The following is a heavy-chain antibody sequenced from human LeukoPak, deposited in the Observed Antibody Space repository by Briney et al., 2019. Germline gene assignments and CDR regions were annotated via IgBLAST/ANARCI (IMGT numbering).Heavy chain of an antibody. CDR2: ISSSGSTI. CDR1: GFTFSDYY. CDR3: AKDLIGHYYYYMDV. J-gene: IGHJ6*03. V-gene: IGHV3-11*01. Sequence: GGSLRLSCAASGFTFSDYYMSWIRQAPGKGLEWVSYISSSGSTIYYADSVKGRFTISRDNSKNTLYLQMNSLRAEDTAVYYCAKDLIGHYYYYMDVWGKGTTVTVSS.